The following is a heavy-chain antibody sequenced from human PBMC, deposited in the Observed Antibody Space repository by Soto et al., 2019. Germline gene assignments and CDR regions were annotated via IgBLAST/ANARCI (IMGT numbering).Heavy chain of an antibody. J-gene: IGHJ4*02. CDR3: ARPILSSGYYFGGNYFDY. V-gene: IGHV3-30-3*01. CDR1: GFTFSSYA. D-gene: IGHD3-22*01. CDR2: ISYDGCNK. Sequence: QVQLVESGGGVVQPGRSLRLSCAASGFTFSSYAMHWVRQAPGKGLEWVAVISYDGCNKYYADSVKGRFTISRDNSKNTLYLQMNSLRAEDTAVYYCARPILSSGYYFGGNYFDYWGQGTLVTVSS.